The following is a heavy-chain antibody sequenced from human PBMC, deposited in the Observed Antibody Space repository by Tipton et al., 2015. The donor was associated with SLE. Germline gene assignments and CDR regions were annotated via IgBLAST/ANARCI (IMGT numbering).Heavy chain of an antibody. CDR3: ARHYNAGGTGRRAFDV. CDR2: IKSKNDGGAI. J-gene: IGHJ3*01. V-gene: IGHV3-15*01. Sequence: SLRLSCAASGSSEFAFKNAWMNWVRQAPGKGLEWIGRIKSKNDGGAIDYSAPVTGRFTISRDDSKGTWYLEMNSLKIEDTAVYYCARHYNAGGTGRRAFDVWGQGTLVTVSS. D-gene: IGHD3-10*01. CDR1: GSSEFAFKNAW.